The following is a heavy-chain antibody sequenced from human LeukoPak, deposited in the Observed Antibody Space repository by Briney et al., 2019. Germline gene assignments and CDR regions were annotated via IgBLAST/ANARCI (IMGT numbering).Heavy chain of an antibody. J-gene: IGHJ4*02. CDR2: ISGSGGST. CDR1: GFTFSSYA. Sequence: PGGSLRLSCAASGFTFSSYAMSWVRQAPVKVLEWVSAISGSGGSTYYADSVKGRFTISRDNAKNSLYLQMNSLRAEDTAVYYCARGKDGDNSFDYWGQGTLVTVSS. V-gene: IGHV3-23*01. D-gene: IGHD1-1*01. CDR3: ARGKDGDNSFDY.